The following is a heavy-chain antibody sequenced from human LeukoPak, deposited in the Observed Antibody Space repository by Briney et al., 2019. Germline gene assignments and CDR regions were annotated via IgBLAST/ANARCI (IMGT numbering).Heavy chain of an antibody. Sequence: PVKASCKASGGTFTSYAISWVRQAPERRREWMGRIIPILGIANYAQKFQGRVTIPADKSTSTAYMELSSLRSAAPAVYSCARDSESTYGSVLEGWFDAWGQGTLVTVSS. CDR1: GGTFTSYA. V-gene: IGHV1-69*04. CDR3: ARDSESTYGSVLEGWFDA. D-gene: IGHD6-25*01. J-gene: IGHJ5*02. CDR2: IIPILGIA.